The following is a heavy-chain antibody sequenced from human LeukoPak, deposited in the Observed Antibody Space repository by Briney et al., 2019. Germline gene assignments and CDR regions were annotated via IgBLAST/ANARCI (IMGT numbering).Heavy chain of an antibody. CDR1: GGYISSYY. D-gene: IGHD3-10*01. CDR3: ARDTYYYGSGTYYFNY. CDR2: THTSGST. J-gene: IGHJ4*02. Sequence: PSETLSLTCTVSGGYISSYYWTWIRQTAGKGLEWIGRTHTSGSTNYNPSLKSRVTMSVDTSKNQFSLKLTSVTAADTAVYYCARDTYYYGSGTYYFNYWGQGTLVTVSS. V-gene: IGHV4-4*07.